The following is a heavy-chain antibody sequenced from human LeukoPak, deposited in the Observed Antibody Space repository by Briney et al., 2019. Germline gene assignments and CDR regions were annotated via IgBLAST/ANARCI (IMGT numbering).Heavy chain of an antibody. J-gene: IGHJ5*02. CDR2: INPNSGDT. CDR3: ARPNGDYYNWFDP. CDR1: GYTFTGYS. Sequence: ASVMVSCKASGYTFTGYSIHWVRQAPGQGLEWMGCINPNSGDTNYPQKFQDRVTLSRDTSISTAYMELTDLRSDDTAVYYCARPNGDYYNWFDPWGQGTLVTVSS. D-gene: IGHD2-21*02. V-gene: IGHV1-2*02.